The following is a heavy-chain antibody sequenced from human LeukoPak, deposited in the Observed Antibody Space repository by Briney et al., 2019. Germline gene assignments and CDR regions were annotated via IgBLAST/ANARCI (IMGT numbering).Heavy chain of an antibody. CDR1: GLIFSDYW. V-gene: IGHV3-7*01. CDR2: INMDGSEE. J-gene: IGHJ4*02. CDR3: TRDRWIDY. Sequence: GGSLRLSCAASGLIFSDYWMTWVRQAPGKGLEWVANINMDGSEENYVDSVKGRFTISRDNAKNSLYLRMNSLRAEDTAVYYCTRDRWIDYWGQGTLVTVSS. D-gene: IGHD3-16*02.